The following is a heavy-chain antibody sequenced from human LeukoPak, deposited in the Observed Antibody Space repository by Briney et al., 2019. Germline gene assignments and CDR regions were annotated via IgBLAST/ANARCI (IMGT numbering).Heavy chain of an antibody. J-gene: IGHJ4*02. D-gene: IGHD3-9*01. CDR1: GLTFSSYA. CDR2: ISGSGDST. Sequence: AGSLRLSCAASGLTFSSYAMSWVRQPPGKGLEWVSAISGSGDSTYYADSVKGRFNISRDNSKNTLYLQMNSLRAEDTAVYYCAKSYDILTGPPDWGQGTLVTVSS. V-gene: IGHV3-23*01. CDR3: AKSYDILTGPPD.